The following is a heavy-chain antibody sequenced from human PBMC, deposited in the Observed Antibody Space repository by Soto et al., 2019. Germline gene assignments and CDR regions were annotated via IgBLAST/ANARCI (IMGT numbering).Heavy chain of an antibody. D-gene: IGHD3-3*02. J-gene: IGHJ6*02. CDR3: ARDNGRPQLGGNYYSITDV. CDR1: GGTFSSSA. CDR2: IIPLFRTP. Sequence: QVQLVQSGAEVKEPGSSVKVSCQASGGTFSSSALSWVRQAPGQGLEWMGGIIPLFRTPDYAQQFQGRVTITADESTSTAYMELSSLRSEDTAIYYCARDNGRPQLGGNYYSITDVWGQGTTITVSS. V-gene: IGHV1-69*12.